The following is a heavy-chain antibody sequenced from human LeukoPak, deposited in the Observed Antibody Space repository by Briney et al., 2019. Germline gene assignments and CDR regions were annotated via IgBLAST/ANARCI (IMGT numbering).Heavy chain of an antibody. V-gene: IGHV3-66*01. CDR1: GFTVSSNY. D-gene: IGHD5-12*01. CDR3: AKEYSGYDNYFDY. Sequence: GGSLRLSCAASGFTVSSNYMTWVRQAPGKGLEWVSVIYTGGSTYYADSVKGRFTISRDNSKNTLYLQMNSLRAEDTAVYYCAKEYSGYDNYFDYWGQGTLVTVSS. J-gene: IGHJ4*02. CDR2: IYTGGST.